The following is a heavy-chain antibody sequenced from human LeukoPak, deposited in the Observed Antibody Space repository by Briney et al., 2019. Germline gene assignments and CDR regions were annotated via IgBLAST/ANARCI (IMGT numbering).Heavy chain of an antibody. CDR3: AKSNYYCSDSCQPDDAFDV. CDR2: ISNTAGFT. J-gene: IGHJ3*01. CDR1: GFTFSTYA. Sequence: GGSLRLSCAASGFTFSTYAMNWVRKVQGKGLEWVSGISNTAGFTYYANSVKGRFTISRDNSKNTLYLQLNRLRAEDTAVYYCAKSNYYCSDSCQPDDAFDVWGQGTMVTVSS. D-gene: IGHD2-15*01. V-gene: IGHV3-23*01.